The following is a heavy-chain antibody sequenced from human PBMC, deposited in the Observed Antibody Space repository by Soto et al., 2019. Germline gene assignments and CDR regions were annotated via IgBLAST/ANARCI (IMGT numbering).Heavy chain of an antibody. CDR3: ARDSPGGGYYYGMDV. J-gene: IGHJ6*02. V-gene: IGHV1-69*05. Sequence: ASVKVSCKASGGSFSSYAISWVRQAPGQGLEWMGGIVPVLGTSHSAQKFQGRVTFSTDDPTTTAYMELSSLRSEDTAVYYCARDSPGGGYYYGMDVWGQGTTGTVSS. CDR2: IVPVLGTS. D-gene: IGHD3-16*01. CDR1: GGSFSSYA.